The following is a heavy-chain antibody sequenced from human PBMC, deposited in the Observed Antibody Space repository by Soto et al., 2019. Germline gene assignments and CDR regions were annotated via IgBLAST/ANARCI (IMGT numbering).Heavy chain of an antibody. D-gene: IGHD6-19*01. CDR1: GYTFTSYD. CDR3: ARDGENSSGWYSWFDP. Sequence: ASVKVSCKASGYTFTSYDINWVRQATGQGLEWMGWMNPNSGNTGYAQKFQGRVTMTRDTSTSTVYMELSSLRSEDTAVYYCARDGENSSGWYSWFDPWGQGTLVTVSS. J-gene: IGHJ5*02. V-gene: IGHV1-8*01. CDR2: MNPNSGNT.